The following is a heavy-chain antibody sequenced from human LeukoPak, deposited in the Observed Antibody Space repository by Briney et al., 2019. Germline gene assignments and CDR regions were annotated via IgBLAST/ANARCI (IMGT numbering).Heavy chain of an antibody. CDR3: AKEESSGWYRDYSMDV. Sequence: PGGSLRLSCAASGFTFSSYAMSWVRQAPGKGLEWVSAISGSGGSTYYADSVKGRFTISRDNSKNTLYLQMNSLRAEDTAVYYCAKEESSGWYRDYSMDVWGQGTTVTVSS. D-gene: IGHD6-19*01. CDR2: ISGSGGST. CDR1: GFTFSSYA. J-gene: IGHJ6*02. V-gene: IGHV3-23*01.